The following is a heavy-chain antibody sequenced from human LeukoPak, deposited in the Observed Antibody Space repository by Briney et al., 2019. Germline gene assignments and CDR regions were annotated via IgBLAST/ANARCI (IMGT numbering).Heavy chain of an antibody. CDR3: AKDSGGNYFDY. D-gene: IGHD5-12*01. V-gene: IGHV3-30*04. CDR2: ISYDGSNK. CDR1: GFTFSSYA. Sequence: GGSLRLSCAASGFTFSSYAMHWVRQAPGKGLVGVAVISYDGSNKYYADSVKGRFTISRDNSKNTLYLQMNSLRAEDTAVYYCAKDSGGNYFDYWGQGTLVTVSS. J-gene: IGHJ4*01.